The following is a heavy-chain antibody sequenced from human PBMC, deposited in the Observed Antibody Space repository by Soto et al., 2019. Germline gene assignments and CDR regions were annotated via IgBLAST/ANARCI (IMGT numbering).Heavy chain of an antibody. CDR2: ISSSSSTI. Sequence: GGSLRLSCAASGFTFSSYSMNWVRQAPGKGLEWVSYISSSSSTIYYADSVKGRFTISRDNAKNSLYLQMNSLRDEDTAVYYCARELSQLWAPVWDPSDVWGQGTTVTVSS. CDR3: ARELSQLWAPVWDPSDV. D-gene: IGHD5-18*01. V-gene: IGHV3-48*02. J-gene: IGHJ6*02. CDR1: GFTFSSYS.